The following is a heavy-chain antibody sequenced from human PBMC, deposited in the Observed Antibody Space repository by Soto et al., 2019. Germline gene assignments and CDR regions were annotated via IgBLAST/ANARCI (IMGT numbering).Heavy chain of an antibody. V-gene: IGHV4-30-4*01. CDR3: ARAQGSGFLVS. J-gene: IGHJ4*02. D-gene: IGHD3-10*01. CDR2: ISNSGGT. Sequence: SETLSLTCTVSGVSISSGHYYWRWIRQPPGKGLEWIGYISNSGGTFYNPSLKSRVTISVDTSKDQFSLKLSSVTAADTAVYYCARAQGSGFLVSWGQGTLVTVSS. CDR1: GVSISSGHYY.